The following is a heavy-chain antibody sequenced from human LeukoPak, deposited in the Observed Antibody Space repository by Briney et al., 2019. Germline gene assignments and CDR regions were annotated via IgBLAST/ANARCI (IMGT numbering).Heavy chain of an antibody. D-gene: IGHD4-23*01. CDR1: GFTFSSYN. CDR2: ISSSSTI. V-gene: IGHV3-48*01. CDR3: ARGRPHGNDY. Sequence: SGGSLRLSCAASGFTFSSYNMNWVRQAPGKGLEWVSYISSSSTIYYADSVKGRFTISRDNAKNSLYLQMNSLRAEDTAVYYCARGRPHGNDYWGQGTLVTVSS. J-gene: IGHJ4*02.